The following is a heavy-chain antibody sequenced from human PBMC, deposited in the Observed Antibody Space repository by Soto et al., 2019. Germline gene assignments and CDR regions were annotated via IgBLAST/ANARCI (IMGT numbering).Heavy chain of an antibody. Sequence: PSETLSLTCTVSGVSISSYYWSWIRQPPGKGLTWIGYMFYRGSINYSPSLTSRVTISVDTSKNQFSLKMTSVTAADTAVYYCATGGSSSPYGMDVWGQGTTVTVSS. D-gene: IGHD6-6*01. CDR3: ATGGSSSPYGMDV. CDR2: MFYRGSI. CDR1: GVSISSYY. J-gene: IGHJ6*02. V-gene: IGHV4-59*01.